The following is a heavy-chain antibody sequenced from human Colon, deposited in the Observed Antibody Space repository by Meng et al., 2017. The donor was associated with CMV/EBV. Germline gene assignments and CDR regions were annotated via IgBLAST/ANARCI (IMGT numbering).Heavy chain of an antibody. J-gene: IGHJ4*02. CDR3: ATAHTVLLGHCTSTTCYTLDS. CDR2: FDPEAGAE. CDR1: GYTLTELP. Sequence: ASVKVSCKVSGYTLTELPMHWVRQAPGKGLEWMGGFDPEAGAEIYAQKFQGRLTMTEDTSTGTAYMELSSLRSEDTAVYYCATAHTVLLGHCTSTTCYTLDSWGQGTLVTVSS. D-gene: IGHD2-2*02. V-gene: IGHV1-24*01.